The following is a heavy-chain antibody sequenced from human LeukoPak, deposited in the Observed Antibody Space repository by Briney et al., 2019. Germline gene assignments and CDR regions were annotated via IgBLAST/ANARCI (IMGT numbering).Heavy chain of an antibody. V-gene: IGHV1-69*13. Sequence: ASVKVSCKASGGTFSSYAISWVRQAPGQGLEWMGGIIPIFGTANYAQKFQGRVTITADESTSTAYMELSSLRSEDTAVYYCARFRLKAKMTTVTEDYWGQGTLVTVSS. CDR2: IIPIFGTA. J-gene: IGHJ4*02. CDR3: ARFRLKAKMTTVTEDY. CDR1: GGTFSSYA. D-gene: IGHD4-11*01.